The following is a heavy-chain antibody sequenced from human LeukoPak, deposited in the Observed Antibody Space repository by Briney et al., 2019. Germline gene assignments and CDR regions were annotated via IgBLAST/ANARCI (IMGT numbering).Heavy chain of an antibody. D-gene: IGHD4-17*01. V-gene: IGHV4-59*01. J-gene: IGHJ4*02. CDR1: GGSISSYY. Sequence: SETLSLTCTVSGGSISSYYWSWVRQPPGKGLEWIGYIYYSGSTNYNPSLKSRVTISVDTSKNQFSLKLSSVTAADTAVYYCASSYGDAYFDYWGQGTLVTVSS. CDR2: IYYSGST. CDR3: ASSYGDAYFDY.